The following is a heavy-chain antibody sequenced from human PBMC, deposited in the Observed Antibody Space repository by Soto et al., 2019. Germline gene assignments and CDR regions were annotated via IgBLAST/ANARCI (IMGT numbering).Heavy chain of an antibody. D-gene: IGHD3-3*01. J-gene: IGHJ5*01. CDR2: IFYSGNT. Sequence: SETLSLTCTVSGGSISTPIYYWAWIRQPPGKGLEWIGSIFYSGNTYYNPSLKSRVTMSVDTSQNQFSLKLSSVTAADTAVYYCAGRISLTSVEIFSGGLSGDKWVDHWGRGTLVTVSS. CDR1: GGSISTPIYY. CDR3: AGRISLTSVEIFSGGLSGDKWVDH. V-gene: IGHV4-39*01.